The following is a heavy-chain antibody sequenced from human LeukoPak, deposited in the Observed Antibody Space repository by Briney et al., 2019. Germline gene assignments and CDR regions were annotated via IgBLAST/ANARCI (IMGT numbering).Heavy chain of an antibody. Sequence: KPSQTLSLTCAVSGGSISSGGYSWSWIRQPPGKGLEWIGYIYHSGSTYYNPSLKSRVTISVDTSKNQFSLKLHSATAADTAVYYCARGRTAYSSSWYNWFDPWGQGTLVTVSS. D-gene: IGHD6-13*01. CDR1: GGSISSGGYS. CDR3: ARGRTAYSSSWYNWFDP. J-gene: IGHJ5*02. V-gene: IGHV4-30-2*01. CDR2: IYHSGST.